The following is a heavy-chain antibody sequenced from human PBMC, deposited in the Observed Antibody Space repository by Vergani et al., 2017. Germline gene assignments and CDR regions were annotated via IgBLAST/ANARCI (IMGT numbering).Heavy chain of an antibody. J-gene: IGHJ4*02. CDR2: ISSSSSYI. Sequence: EVQLVESGGGLVKPGGSLRLSCAASGFTFSSYSMNWVRQAPGKGLEWVSSISSSSSYIYYADSVKGRFTISRDNAKNSLYLQMNSLRAEDTAVYYCAIGVVVVPAAIEGFDYWGQGTLVTVSS. CDR3: AIGVVVVPAAIEGFDY. CDR1: GFTFSSYS. V-gene: IGHV3-21*01. D-gene: IGHD2-2*02.